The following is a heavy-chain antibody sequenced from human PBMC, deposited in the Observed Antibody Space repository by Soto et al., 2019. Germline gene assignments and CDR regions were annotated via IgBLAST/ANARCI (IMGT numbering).Heavy chain of an antibody. CDR2: ISGSGGST. Sequence: HPGGSLRLSCAASGFTFSIYAMSWFRQAPGKGLEWVSAISGSGGSTYYADSVKGRFTISRDNSKNTLYLQMNSLRAEDTAVYYCAKQSGYPRGSWFDPWGQGTLVTVSS. CDR1: GFTFSIYA. V-gene: IGHV3-23*01. CDR3: AKQSGYPRGSWFDP. D-gene: IGHD3-3*01. J-gene: IGHJ5*02.